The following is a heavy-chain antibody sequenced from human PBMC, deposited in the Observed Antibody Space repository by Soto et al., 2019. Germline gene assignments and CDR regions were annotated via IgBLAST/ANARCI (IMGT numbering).Heavy chain of an antibody. CDR2: IYHSGST. J-gene: IGHJ4*02. CDR3: ARGTNFYYHSSGNYNNGNFDY. CDR1: GGSINNGAYS. Sequence: PSETLSLTCAVSGGSINNGAYSWSWIRQPPGKGLEWIGYIYHSGSTYYNPSLKSRVTISLDISKNQFSLKLSSVTAADTAVYYCARGTNFYYHSSGNYNNGNFDYWGQGTLVTVSS. V-gene: IGHV4-30-2*01. D-gene: IGHD3-22*01.